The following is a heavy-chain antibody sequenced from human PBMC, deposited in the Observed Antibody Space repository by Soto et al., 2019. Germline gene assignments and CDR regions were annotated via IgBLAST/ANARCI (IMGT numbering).Heavy chain of an antibody. V-gene: IGHV4-39*01. CDR3: ARLGGGYSGYDVVPSN. J-gene: IGHJ4*02. CDR1: GGSISSSSYY. CDR2: IYNTGTT. D-gene: IGHD5-12*01. Sequence: QLQLQESGPGLVKPSETLSLTCTVSGGSISSSSYYWGWSRQPPGKGLEWIGSIYNTGTTYYNPSLKSRVTISVDTSKNQFSLKLNSVTAADTAVYYCARLGGGYSGYDVVPSNWGQGTLVTVSS.